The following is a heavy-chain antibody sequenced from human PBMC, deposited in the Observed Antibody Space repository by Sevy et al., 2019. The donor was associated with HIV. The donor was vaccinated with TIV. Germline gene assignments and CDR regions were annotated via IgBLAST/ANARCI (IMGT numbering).Heavy chain of an antibody. V-gene: IGHV3-15*07. Sequence: GGSLRLSCAASGFTFTNAWMNWVRQVPGKGLEWVGRIKSEAYSGTTDYAAPVKGRFTISRDHLHNTLYLQMNSLKTEDTAVYYCATGLGLQWELLGSPSFDSWGQGTLVTVSS. J-gene: IGHJ4*02. CDR2: IKSEAYSGTT. D-gene: IGHD3-3*01. CDR1: GFTFTNAW. CDR3: ATGLGLQWELLGSPSFDS.